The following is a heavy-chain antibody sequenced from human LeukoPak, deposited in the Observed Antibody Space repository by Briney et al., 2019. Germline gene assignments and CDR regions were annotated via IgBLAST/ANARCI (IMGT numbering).Heavy chain of an antibody. CDR3: ALHCGVGCHAFHI. Sequence: SETLSLTCTVSGGSISSDYWSWIRQPPGKGLEWIGYVYYSGSTNCNPSLKSRVTISVDTSKNQFSLKLSSVTAADTAVYYCALHCGVGCHAFHIWGQGTMVTVSS. CDR2: VYYSGST. V-gene: IGHV4-59*01. J-gene: IGHJ3*02. D-gene: IGHD2-21*02. CDR1: GGSISSDY.